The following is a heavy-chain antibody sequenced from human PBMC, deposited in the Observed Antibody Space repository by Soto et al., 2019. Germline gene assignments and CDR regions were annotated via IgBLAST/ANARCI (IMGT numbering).Heavy chain of an antibody. V-gene: IGHV3-33*01. D-gene: IGHD3-10*01. CDR3: ARERTFGDNKHNYMDV. CDR2: IWSDGSNE. Sequence: QVQLVESGGGVVQPGRSLRLSCAASEFTFSRHGMHWVRQAPGKGLQWVRVIWSDGSNEVYADSVKGRFIISRDNSKNILYLQMNSPRAEDTAVYYCARERTFGDNKHNYMDVWGTGITVTVSS. CDR1: EFTFSRHG. J-gene: IGHJ6*03.